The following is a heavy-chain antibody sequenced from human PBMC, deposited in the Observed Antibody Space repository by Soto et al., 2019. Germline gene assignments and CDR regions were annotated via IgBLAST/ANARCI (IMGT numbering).Heavy chain of an antibody. CDR2: INAGNGNT. CDR1: GYTLNTYY. J-gene: IGHJ4*02. V-gene: IGHV1-3*01. CDR3: ASSIVVVTALDY. D-gene: IGHD2-21*02. Sequence: GSVKVSCKPSGYTLNTYYLHWVRQAPGQRLEWMGWINAGNGNTKYSQKFQGRVTITRDTSASTAYMELSSLRSEDTAVYYCASSIVVVTALDYWGQGTLVTVSS.